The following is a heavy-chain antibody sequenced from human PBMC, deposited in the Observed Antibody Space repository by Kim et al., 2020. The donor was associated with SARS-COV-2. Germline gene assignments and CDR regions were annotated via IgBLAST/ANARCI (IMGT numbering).Heavy chain of an antibody. D-gene: IGHD4-17*01. Sequence: GTTDYAAPVKGRFTISRDDSKNTLYLQMNSLKTEDTAVYYCTTLTTVTAYWGQGTLVTVSS. J-gene: IGHJ4*02. CDR3: TTLTTVTAY. CDR2: GTT. V-gene: IGHV3-15*01.